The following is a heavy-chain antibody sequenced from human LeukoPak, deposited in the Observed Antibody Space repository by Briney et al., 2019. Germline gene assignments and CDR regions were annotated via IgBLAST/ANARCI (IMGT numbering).Heavy chain of an antibody. V-gene: IGHV3-30-3*01. CDR1: GFTLSSYA. Sequence: PGRSLRLSCAASGFTLSSYAMHWVRQAPGKGLEWVAVISYDGSNKYYADSVKGRFTISRDNSKNTLYLQMNSLRAEDTAVYYCARGPSRRAYFDYWGQGTLVTVSS. CDR2: ISYDGSNK. J-gene: IGHJ4*02. CDR3: ARGPSRRAYFDY.